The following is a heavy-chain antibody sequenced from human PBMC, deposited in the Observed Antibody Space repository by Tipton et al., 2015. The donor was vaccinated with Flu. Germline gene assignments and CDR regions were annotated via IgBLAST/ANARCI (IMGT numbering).Heavy chain of an antibody. CDR1: GGSVSSDY. CDR3: VRCMSGSYCHCFDF. V-gene: IGHV4-4*07. D-gene: IGHD1-26*01. CDR2: IYSSGST. J-gene: IGHJ4*02. Sequence: LSCTVSGGSVSSDYWSWIRQPAGKGLEWIGRIYSSGSTNYNPSLKSRVTMSQDTSKNQFSLKLTSVTAADTAVYYCVRCMSGSYCHCFDFWGQGTLVTVSS.